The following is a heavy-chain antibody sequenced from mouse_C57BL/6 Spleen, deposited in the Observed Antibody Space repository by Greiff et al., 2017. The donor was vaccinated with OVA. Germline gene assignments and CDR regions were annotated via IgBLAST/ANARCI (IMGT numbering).Heavy chain of an antibody. CDR3: AREGEIWLRRRYFDV. Sequence: EVQLQQSGPVLVKPGASVKMSCKASGYTFTDYYMNWVKQSHGKSLEWIGVINPYNGGPSYNQKFKGKATLTVDKSSSTAYMELNSLTSEDSAVYYCAREGEIWLRRRYFDVWGTGTTVTVSA. CDR1: GYTFTDYY. CDR2: INPYNGGP. D-gene: IGHD2-2*01. V-gene: IGHV1-19*01. J-gene: IGHJ1*03.